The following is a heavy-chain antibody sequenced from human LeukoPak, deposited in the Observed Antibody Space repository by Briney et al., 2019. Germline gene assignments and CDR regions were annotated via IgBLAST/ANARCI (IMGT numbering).Heavy chain of an antibody. CDR2: IRTQANNDAT. CDR3: ARDYNSLTGLNY. J-gene: IGHJ4*02. D-gene: IGHD3-9*01. CDR1: GLTFSDSA. Sequence: GGSLRLSCAASGLTFSDSAMHWVRQASGKGLEWLGRIRTQANNDATAYVAWVKGRFIISTKDSINTAYLQMNRLKTEDTGVYFRARDYNSLTGLNYWGQGTLVTVSS. V-gene: IGHV3-73*01.